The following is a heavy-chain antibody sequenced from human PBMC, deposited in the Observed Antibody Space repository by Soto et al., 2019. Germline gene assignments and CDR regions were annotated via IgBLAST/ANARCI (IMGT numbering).Heavy chain of an antibody. V-gene: IGHV4-39*01. CDR2: IYYSGST. CDR3: ARCIAAAGTWWFDP. Sequence: SETLSLTCTVSGGSISSSSYYWGWIRQPPGKGLEWIGSIYYSGSTYYNPSLKSRVTISVDTSKNQFSLKLSSVTAADTAVYYCARCIAAAGTWWFDPWGQGTLVTVSS. D-gene: IGHD6-13*01. CDR1: GGSISSSSYY. J-gene: IGHJ5*02.